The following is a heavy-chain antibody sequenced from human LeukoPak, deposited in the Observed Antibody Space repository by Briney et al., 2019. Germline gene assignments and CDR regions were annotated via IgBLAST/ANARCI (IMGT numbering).Heavy chain of an antibody. Sequence: SETLSLTCTVSGGSISSGSYYWSWIRQPAGKGLEWIGRIYTSGSTNYNPSLKSRVTISVDTSKNQFSLKLSSVTAADTAVYYCARDLGYGSGSPFFNYWGQGTLVTVSS. CDR3: ARDLGYGSGSPFFNY. J-gene: IGHJ4*02. CDR1: GGSISSGSYY. D-gene: IGHD3-10*01. CDR2: IYTSGST. V-gene: IGHV4-61*02.